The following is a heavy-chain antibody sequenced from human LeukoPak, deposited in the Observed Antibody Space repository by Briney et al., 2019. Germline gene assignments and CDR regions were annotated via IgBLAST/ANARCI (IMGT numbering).Heavy chain of an antibody. D-gene: IGHD6-13*01. V-gene: IGHV3-13*01. CDR3: ARGQAAAGSYNWFDP. J-gene: IGHJ5*02. CDR2: IGTAGDT. Sequence: GGSLRLSCAASGFTFSSYDMHWVRQATGKGLEWVSAIGTAGDTYYPGSVKGRFTISRENAKNSLYLQMNSLRAGDTAVYYCARGQAAAGSYNWFDPWGQGTLVTVSS. CDR1: GFTFSSYD.